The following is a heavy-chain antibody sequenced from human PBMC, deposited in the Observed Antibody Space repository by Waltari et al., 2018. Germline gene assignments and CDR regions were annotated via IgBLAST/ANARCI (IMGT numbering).Heavy chain of an antibody. CDR2: ISSSGSTI. CDR1: GFTFSSYE. CDR3: ARGVQQQLVPLGYYYYYGMDV. J-gene: IGHJ6*02. V-gene: IGHV3-48*03. D-gene: IGHD6-13*01. Sequence: EVQLVESGGGLVQPGGSLRLSCAASGFTFSSYEMTWVRQAPGKGLEWVSYISSSGSTIYYADSVKGRFTISRDNAKNSLYLQMNSLRAEDTAVYYCARGVQQQLVPLGYYYYYGMDVWGQGTTVTVSS.